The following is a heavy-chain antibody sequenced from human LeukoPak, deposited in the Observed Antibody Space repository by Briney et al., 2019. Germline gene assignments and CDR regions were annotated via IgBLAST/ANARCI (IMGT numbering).Heavy chain of an antibody. V-gene: IGHV3-33*01. D-gene: IGHD2-21*01. CDR2: LVYDARS. Sequence: GTSLRLSCAASGFPFSSYGMHWVRQAPGKGLEWVARLVYDARSDYANSVKGRFSISRDDSKNTLFLDMSNLRVEDTALYYCARDLSVAFDFWGQGVLVTVSS. CDR1: GFPFSSYG. J-gene: IGHJ4*02. CDR3: ARDLSVAFDF.